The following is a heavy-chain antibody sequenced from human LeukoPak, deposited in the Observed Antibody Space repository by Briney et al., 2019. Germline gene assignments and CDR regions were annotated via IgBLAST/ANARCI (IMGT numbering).Heavy chain of an antibody. Sequence: ASVKVSCKASGYTFTTYGISWVRQAPGQGLQWMGWISAYNGHTLYAQNLQGRVTMTTDTSTTTAYVELRSLRSDDTAVYYCARDQGFGVAAVSSWFDPWGQGTLVTVSS. D-gene: IGHD2-8*01. J-gene: IGHJ5*02. V-gene: IGHV1-18*01. CDR3: ARDQGFGVAAVSSWFDP. CDR2: ISAYNGHT. CDR1: GYTFTTYG.